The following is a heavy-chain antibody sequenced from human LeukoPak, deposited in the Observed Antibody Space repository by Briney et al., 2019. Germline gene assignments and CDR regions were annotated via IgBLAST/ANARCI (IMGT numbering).Heavy chain of an antibody. D-gene: IGHD1-26*01. J-gene: IGHJ3*02. Sequence: PGGSLRLSCAASGFTFSSYSMNWVRQAPGKGLEWVSFISSSTSYIYYADSVKGRFTISRDNAKNSLYLQMNSLRAEDTAVYYCARPYRTVDAFDIWGQGTMVTVSS. CDR1: GFTFSSYS. CDR2: ISSSTSYI. V-gene: IGHV3-21*01. CDR3: ARPYRTVDAFDI.